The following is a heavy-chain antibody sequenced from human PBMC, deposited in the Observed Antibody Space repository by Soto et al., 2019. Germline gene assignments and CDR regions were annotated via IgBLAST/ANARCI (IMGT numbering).Heavy chain of an antibody. CDR3: ARDREAARPGWFDP. J-gene: IGHJ5*02. Sequence: QAQLVQSGAEVNKPGASVKVSWKASGYTFTTYGSSWVRQAPGRGLEWMGWISAYNGDTKDAQKFQDRVTMTTDAFTSTAYLELRSLTSDDTAVYYCARDREAARPGWFDPWGQGTLVTVSS. D-gene: IGHD6-6*01. CDR2: ISAYNGDT. CDR1: GYTFTTYG. V-gene: IGHV1-18*04.